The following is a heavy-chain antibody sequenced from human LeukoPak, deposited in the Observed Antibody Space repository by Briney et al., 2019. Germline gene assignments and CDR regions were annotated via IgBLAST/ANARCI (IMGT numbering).Heavy chain of an antibody. CDR2: IKLDGSEK. CDR3: ARDGDILTESFDY. CDR1: GFTFSSYW. Sequence: GGSLRLSCAASGFTFSSYWMSWVRQAPGKGLEWVANIKLDGSEKYYVDSVKGRFTISRDNAKKSLYLQMNSLRAEDTAVYYCARDGDILTESFDYWGQGTLVTVSS. D-gene: IGHD3-9*01. J-gene: IGHJ4*02. V-gene: IGHV3-7*01.